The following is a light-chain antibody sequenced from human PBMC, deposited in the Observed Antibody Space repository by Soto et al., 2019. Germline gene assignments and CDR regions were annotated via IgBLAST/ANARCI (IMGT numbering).Light chain of an antibody. CDR2: GAS. CDR3: QQYANSPIT. CDR1: QSISNN. V-gene: IGKV3D-15*02. J-gene: IGKJ5*01. Sequence: EIVMTQSPATLSVSPGERATLSCRASQSISNNLVWYQQIPGQAPRLLMFGASTRATGIPDRFFGSGSGTDFTLTINRLEPEDFAVYYCQQYANSPITFGQGTRLEIK.